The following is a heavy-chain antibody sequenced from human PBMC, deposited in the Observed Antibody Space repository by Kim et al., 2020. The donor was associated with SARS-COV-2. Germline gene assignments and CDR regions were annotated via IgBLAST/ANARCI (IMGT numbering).Heavy chain of an antibody. CDR2: ISSSGSTI. J-gene: IGHJ6*02. CDR3: ARDPPVIDYGDYTGPYGMDV. V-gene: IGHV3-48*03. Sequence: GGSLRLSCAASGFTFSSYEMNWVRQAPGKGLEWVSYISSSGSTIYYADSVKGRFTISRDNAKNSLYLQMNSLRAEDTAVYYCARDPPVIDYGDYTGPYGMDVWGQGTTVTVSS. CDR1: GFTFSSYE. D-gene: IGHD4-17*01.